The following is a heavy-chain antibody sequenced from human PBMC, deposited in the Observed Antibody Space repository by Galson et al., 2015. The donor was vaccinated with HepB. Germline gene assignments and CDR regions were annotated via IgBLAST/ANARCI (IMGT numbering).Heavy chain of an antibody. CDR2: ISYDGSNK. CDR1: GFTFSSYG. J-gene: IGHJ4*02. Sequence: SLRLSCAASGFTFSSYGMHWVRQAPGKGLEWVAVISYDGSNKYYADSVKGRFTISRDNSKNTLYLQMNSLRAEDTAVYYCAKAPDVSNFDYWGQGTLVTVSS. CDR3: AKAPDVSNFDY. D-gene: IGHD2-2*01. V-gene: IGHV3-30*18.